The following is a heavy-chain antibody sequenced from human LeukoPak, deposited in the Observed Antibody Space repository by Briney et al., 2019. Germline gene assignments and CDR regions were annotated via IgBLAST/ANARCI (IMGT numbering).Heavy chain of an antibody. CDR3: ASPDPSRESQGDPDLSLPDY. V-gene: IGHV4-39*07. CDR2: MYYGGST. Sequence: SETLSLTCAVSGGSISSSSYFWGWIRQPPGKGLEWIGNMYYGGSTYYKPSLKSRITISVDTSKNQFSLKLSSVTAADTAVYYCASPDPSRESQGDPDLSLPDYWGQGTLVTVSS. D-gene: IGHD3-10*01. CDR1: GGSISSSSYF. J-gene: IGHJ4*02.